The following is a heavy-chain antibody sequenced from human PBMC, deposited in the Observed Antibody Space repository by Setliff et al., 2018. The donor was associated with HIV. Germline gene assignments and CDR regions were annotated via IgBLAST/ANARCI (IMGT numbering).Heavy chain of an antibody. J-gene: IGHJ6*03. CDR1: GYTFTSYA. D-gene: IGHD3-16*01. CDR3: ARGLGVRHGPHYYIDL. CDR2: INTNTGNP. V-gene: IGHV7-4-1*02. Sequence: ASVKVSCKASGYTFTSYAMNWVRQAPGQGLEWMGWINTNTGNPTYAQGFTGRFVFSLDTSVSTAYLQISSLKAEDTAVYYCARGLGVRHGPHYYIDLWGKGTTVTVSS.